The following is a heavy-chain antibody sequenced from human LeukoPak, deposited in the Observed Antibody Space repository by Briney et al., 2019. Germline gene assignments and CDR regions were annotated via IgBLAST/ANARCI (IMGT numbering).Heavy chain of an antibody. Sequence: PSQTLSLTCTVSGVSISSGDYYWSWIRQPPGKGLEWIGYIYYSGSTYYNPSLKSRVTTSVDTSKNQFSLKLSSVTAADTAVYYCAREGSGYHTYYFDYWGQGTLVTVSS. D-gene: IGHD3-22*01. CDR3: AREGSGYHTYYFDY. CDR2: IYYSGST. V-gene: IGHV4-30-4*01. J-gene: IGHJ4*02. CDR1: GVSISSGDYY.